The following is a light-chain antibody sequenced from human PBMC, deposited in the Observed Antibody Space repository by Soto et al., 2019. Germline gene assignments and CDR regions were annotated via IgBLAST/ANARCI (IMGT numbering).Light chain of an antibody. J-gene: IGKJ1*01. CDR2: DAS. CDR1: QSIKNR. CDR3: QQYNSYS. Sequence: DIQMTQSPSSLSASIGDRFTIICRASQSIKNRLAWYQQMPGKAPNLLIYDASSLESGVPSRFRGSGSGTEFTLTISSLQPDDFATYYCQQYNSYSFGQGTKVDTK. V-gene: IGKV1-5*02.